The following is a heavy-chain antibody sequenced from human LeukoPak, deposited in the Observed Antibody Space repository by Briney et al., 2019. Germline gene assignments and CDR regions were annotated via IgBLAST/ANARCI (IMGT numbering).Heavy chain of an antibody. Sequence: SETLPLTRTVSGGYINSGGYYWSWIRQHPGKGVEGIVYIYDSGSPYYNPSLKSRVTISVDTSKNQFSLNLSPGTAADTAVYYCARAPATGGEFDCWGQGTLVTVSS. CDR2: IYDSGSP. J-gene: IGHJ4*02. CDR3: ARAPATGGEFDC. V-gene: IGHV4-31*03. CDR1: GGYINSGGYY. D-gene: IGHD3-16*01.